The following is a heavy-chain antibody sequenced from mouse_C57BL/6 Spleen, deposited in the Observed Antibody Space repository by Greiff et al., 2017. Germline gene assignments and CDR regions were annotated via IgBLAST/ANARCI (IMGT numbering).Heavy chain of an antibody. V-gene: IGHV14-3*01. CDR3: ARDYSKEPWFAY. J-gene: IGHJ3*01. CDR2: IDPANGNT. CDR1: GFNIKNTY. Sequence: EVQRVESVAELVRPGASVKLSCTASGFNIKNTYMHWVKQRPEQGLEWIGRIDPANGNTKYAPKFQGKATITADTSSNTAYLQLSSLTSEDTAIYYCARDYSKEPWFAYWGQGTLVTVSA. D-gene: IGHD2-5*01.